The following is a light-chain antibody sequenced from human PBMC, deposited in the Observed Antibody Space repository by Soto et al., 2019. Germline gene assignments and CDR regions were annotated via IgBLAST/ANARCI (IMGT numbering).Light chain of an antibody. J-gene: IGKJ1*01. CDR3: QQFGSSPWT. CDR2: GAS. Sequence: EIVLTQSPGTLSLSPGERATLSCRASQSVSSSYLAWYQQKPGQAPRLLIYGASSRATGIPDRFSGSGSGIDFTLTISRLEPEDFAVYYCQQFGSSPWTFGQGTKVGIK. CDR1: QSVSSSY. V-gene: IGKV3-20*01.